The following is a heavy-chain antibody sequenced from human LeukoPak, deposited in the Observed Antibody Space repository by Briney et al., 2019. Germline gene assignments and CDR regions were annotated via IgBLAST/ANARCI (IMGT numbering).Heavy chain of an antibody. D-gene: IGHD6-19*01. Sequence: GGSLTLSCAASGFTFSSYAMHWVRQAPGKGLEWVADISYDGSNKYYADSVKGRFTISRDNSKNTLYLQMNSLRAEDTAVYYCARDFSTSGAPDYWGQGALVTVSS. CDR3: ARDFSTSGAPDY. J-gene: IGHJ4*02. V-gene: IGHV3-30-3*01. CDR2: ISYDGSNK. CDR1: GFTFSSYA.